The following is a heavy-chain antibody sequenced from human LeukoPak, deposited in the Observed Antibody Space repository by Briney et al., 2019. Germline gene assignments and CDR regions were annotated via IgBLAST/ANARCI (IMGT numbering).Heavy chain of an antibody. J-gene: IGHJ4*02. D-gene: IGHD6-19*01. CDR3: ASSGWSLNYFDD. V-gene: IGHV3-23*01. CDR1: GFTFSSYA. CDR2: ISGSGGST. Sequence: GGSLRPSCAASGFTFSSYAMSWVRQAPGKGLEWVSAISGSGGSTYYADSVKGRFTISRDNSKNTLYLQMKSLRAEDTAVYYCASSGWSLNYFDDWGQGTLVTVSS.